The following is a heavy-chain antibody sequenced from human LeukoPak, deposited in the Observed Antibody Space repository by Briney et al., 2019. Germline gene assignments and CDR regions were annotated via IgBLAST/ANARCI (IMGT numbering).Heavy chain of an antibody. D-gene: IGHD2-15*01. CDR2: IYSGDSDT. CDR1: GYSFPSYW. J-gene: IGHJ4*02. V-gene: IGHV5-51*01. CDR3: ARLGGYCSGGSCYSSPHFDY. Sequence: GESLKISCKGSGYSFPSYWIGWVRQMPGKGLEWMGIIYSGDSDTRYSPSFQGQVTISADKSISTAYLQWSSLKASDTAMYYCARLGGYCSGGSCYSSPHFDYWGRGTLVTVSS.